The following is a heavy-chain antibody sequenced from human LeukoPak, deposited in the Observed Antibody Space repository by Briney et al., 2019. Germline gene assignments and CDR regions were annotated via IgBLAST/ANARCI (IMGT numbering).Heavy chain of an antibody. J-gene: IGHJ4*02. CDR2: IYYSGST. D-gene: IGHD5/OR15-5a*01. CDR3: ARHESKRGVFDY. CDR1: GGSMNSYY. Sequence: KPSETLSLTCTVSGGSMNSYYWGWIRQPPGKGLEWIGSIYYSGSTYYNPSLKSRVTISVDTSKNQFSLKLSSVTAADTAVYYCARHESKRGVFDYWGQGTLVTVSS. V-gene: IGHV4-39*01.